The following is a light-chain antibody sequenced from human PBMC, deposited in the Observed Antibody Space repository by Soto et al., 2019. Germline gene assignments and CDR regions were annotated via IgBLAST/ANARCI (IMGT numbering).Light chain of an antibody. CDR3: SSYTSSSTLVV. CDR1: SSDVGGYNY. J-gene: IGLJ2*01. Sequence: QSALTQPASVSGSPGQSITISCTGTSSDVGGYNYVSWYQQHPGKAPKLMINDVSNRPSGFSNRFSGSKSGNTASLTISGLPVEDAADYYCSSYTSSSTLVVFGGGTKLTVL. CDR2: DVS. V-gene: IGLV2-14*01.